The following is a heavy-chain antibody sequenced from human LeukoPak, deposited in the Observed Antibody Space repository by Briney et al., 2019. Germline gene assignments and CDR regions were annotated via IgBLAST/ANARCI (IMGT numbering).Heavy chain of an antibody. CDR3: ARDFDIVATILDY. Sequence: GRSLRLSCAASGFTFSSYAMHWVRQAPGKGLEWVAVISYDGSNKYYADSVKGRFTISRDNSKNTLYLQMNSLRAEDTAVYYCARDFDIVATILDYWGQGTLVTVSS. J-gene: IGHJ4*02. CDR1: GFTFSSYA. V-gene: IGHV3-30*04. D-gene: IGHD5-12*01. CDR2: ISYDGSNK.